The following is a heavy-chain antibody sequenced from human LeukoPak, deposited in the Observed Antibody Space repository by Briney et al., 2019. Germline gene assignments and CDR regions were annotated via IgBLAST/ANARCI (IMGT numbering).Heavy chain of an antibody. CDR3: ARNARVWFGARKQNYFDY. CDR1: GGSISSSSYY. Sequence: SETLSLTCTVSGGSISSSSYYWGWIRQPPGKGLEWIGSMYSSGSTYYNPSLKSRVTISVDTSKNQFSLKLSSVTAADTAVYYCARNARVWFGARKQNYFDYWGQGTLVTVSS. V-gene: IGHV4-39*01. D-gene: IGHD3-10*01. CDR2: MYSSGST. J-gene: IGHJ4*02.